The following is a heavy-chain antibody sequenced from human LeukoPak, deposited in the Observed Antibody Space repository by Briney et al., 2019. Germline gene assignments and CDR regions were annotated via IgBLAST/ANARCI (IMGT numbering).Heavy chain of an antibody. CDR3: ARVPSAIYLYGMDV. CDR2: INPNSGGT. V-gene: IGHV1-2*02. D-gene: IGHD5/OR15-5a*01. Sequence: GASVKVSCKASGYTFTSYGISWVRQAPGQGLEWMGWINPNSGGTNYAQKFQGRVTMTRDTSISTAYMELSRLRSDDTAVYYCARVPSAIYLYGMDVWGQGTTVTVSS. CDR1: GYTFTSYG. J-gene: IGHJ6*02.